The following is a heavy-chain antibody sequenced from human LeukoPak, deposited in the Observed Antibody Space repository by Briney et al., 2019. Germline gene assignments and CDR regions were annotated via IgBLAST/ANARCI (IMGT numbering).Heavy chain of an antibody. Sequence: SETLSVTCAVYGGSFSGYYWSWIRQPPGKGLEWIGEINHSGSTNYNPSLKSRVTISVDTSKNQFSLKLSSVTAADTAVYYCARTKSYGDQYYFDYWGQGTLVTVSS. D-gene: IGHD4-17*01. CDR2: INHSGST. CDR3: ARTKSYGDQYYFDY. J-gene: IGHJ4*02. CDR1: GGSFSGYY. V-gene: IGHV4-34*01.